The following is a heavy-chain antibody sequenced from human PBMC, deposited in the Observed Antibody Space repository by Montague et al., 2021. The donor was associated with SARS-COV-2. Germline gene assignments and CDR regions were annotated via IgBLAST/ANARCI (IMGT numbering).Heavy chain of an antibody. Sequence: SETLSLTCEVSGDSISSYYWSWIRQSPGKGLEWIGYVHYTGSTEYNPSLKTRVTLSLDTPRNHFSLKLRSVTAADTAVYYRARAQNTCFIANCVNYFEVRGLGALVTVSS. CDR2: VHYTGST. CDR1: GDSISSYY. J-gene: IGHJ4*02. CDR3: ARAQNTCFIANCVNYFEV. V-gene: IGHV4-59*01. D-gene: IGHD1-1*01.